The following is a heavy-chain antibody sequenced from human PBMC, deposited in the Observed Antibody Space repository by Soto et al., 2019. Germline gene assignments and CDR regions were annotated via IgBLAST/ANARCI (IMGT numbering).Heavy chain of an antibody. CDR2: IIPIFGTA. CDR3: ASGWYYYDSSGYYATPGRFDY. Sequence: QVQLVQSGAEVKKPGSSVKVSCKASGGTFSSYAISWVRQAPGQGLEWMGGIIPIFGTANYAQKFQGRVTITADESTXXAXMXXSSLRSEDTAVYYCASGWYYYDSSGYYATPGRFDYWGQGTLVTVSS. CDR1: GGTFSSYA. J-gene: IGHJ4*02. D-gene: IGHD3-22*01. V-gene: IGHV1-69*12.